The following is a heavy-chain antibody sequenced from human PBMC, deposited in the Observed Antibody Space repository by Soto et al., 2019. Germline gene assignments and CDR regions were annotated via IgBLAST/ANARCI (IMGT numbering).Heavy chain of an antibody. D-gene: IGHD2-21*02. CDR1: GFTFSSYA. CDR3: ARARLAYCGGDCHNKNLDAFDI. CDR2: ISYDGSNK. Sequence: QVQLVESGGGVVQPGRSLRLSCAASGFTFSSYAMHWVRQAPGKGLEWVAVISYDGSNKYYADSVKGRFTISRDNSKNTLYLQMNSLRAEDTAVNYCARARLAYCGGDCHNKNLDAFDIWGQGTMVTVSS. V-gene: IGHV3-30-3*01. J-gene: IGHJ3*02.